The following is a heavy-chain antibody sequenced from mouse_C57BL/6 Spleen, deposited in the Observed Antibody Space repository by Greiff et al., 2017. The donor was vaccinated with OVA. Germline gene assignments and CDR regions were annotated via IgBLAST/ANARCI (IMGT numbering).Heavy chain of an antibody. J-gene: IGHJ4*01. V-gene: IGHV5-17*01. CDR3: ARWGNYDEDYYAMDY. D-gene: IGHD2-1*01. CDR1: GFTFSDYG. CDR2: ISSGSSTI. Sequence: EVNLVESGGGLVKPGGSLKLSCAASGFTFSDYGMHWVRQAPEKGLEWVAYISSGSSTIYYADTVKGRFTISRDNAKNTLFLQMTSLRSEDTAMYYCARWGNYDEDYYAMDYWGQGTSVTVSS.